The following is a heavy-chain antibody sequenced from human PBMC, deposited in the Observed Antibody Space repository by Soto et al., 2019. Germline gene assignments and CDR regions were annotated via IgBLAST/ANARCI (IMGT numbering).Heavy chain of an antibody. CDR2: INHSGST. J-gene: IGHJ4*02. D-gene: IGHD2-8*02. V-gene: IGHV4-34*01. Sequence: QVQLQQWGARLLKPSETLSLTCAVYGGSFSGYYWTWFRQPPGTGLEWIGEINHSGSTNYNPPFMSRVTRSVDTSKNKFSLKQTSVTAADAAVYYCGRDNITGLFDYWGQGTLVTVSS. CDR1: GGSFSGYY. CDR3: GRDNITGLFDY.